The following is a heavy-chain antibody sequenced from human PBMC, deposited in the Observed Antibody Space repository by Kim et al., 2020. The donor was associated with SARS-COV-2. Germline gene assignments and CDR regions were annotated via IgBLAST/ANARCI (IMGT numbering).Heavy chain of an antibody. J-gene: IGHJ4*02. CDR2: IYYSGST. D-gene: IGHD3-10*01. V-gene: IGHV4-61*01. CDR1: GGSVSSGSYY. CDR3: ARGIDKNMFRGPGVVFDY. Sequence: SETLSLTCTVSGGSVSSGSYYWSWIRQPPGKGLEWIGYIYYSGSTNYNPSLKSRVTISVDTSKNQFSLKVSSVTAADMAVYYCARGIDKNMFRGPGVVFDYWGQGTLVTVSP.